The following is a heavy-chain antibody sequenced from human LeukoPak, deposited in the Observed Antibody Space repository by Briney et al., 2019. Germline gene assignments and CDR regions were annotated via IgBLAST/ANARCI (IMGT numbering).Heavy chain of an antibody. CDR1: GGSFSSYA. CDR3: ARGMSVGYCSSTSCRTYYYYYMDV. J-gene: IGHJ6*03. Sequence: SLKLSCTASGGSFSSYAISWVRQAPGQGLEWMGGIITIFGTANYAQKFQGRVTITADESTSTAYMELSSLRPEDTAVYYCARGMSVGYCSSTSCRTYYYYYMDVWGKGPRSPPP. CDR2: IITIFGTA. V-gene: IGHV1-69*01. D-gene: IGHD2-2*01.